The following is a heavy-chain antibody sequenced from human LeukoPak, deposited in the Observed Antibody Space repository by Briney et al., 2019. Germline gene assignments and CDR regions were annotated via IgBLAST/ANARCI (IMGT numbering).Heavy chain of an antibody. CDR2: INSDGSST. V-gene: IGHV3-74*01. J-gene: IGHJ4*02. D-gene: IGHD4-4*01. CDR3: ARTWATVTTNMIDY. Sequence: PGGSLRLSCAASGFTFSSYWMHWVRHAPGKGLVWVSRINSDGSSTSYADSVKGRFTISRDNAKNTLYLQMNSLRAEDTAVYYCARTWATVTTNMIDYWGQGTLVTVSS. CDR1: GFTFSSYW.